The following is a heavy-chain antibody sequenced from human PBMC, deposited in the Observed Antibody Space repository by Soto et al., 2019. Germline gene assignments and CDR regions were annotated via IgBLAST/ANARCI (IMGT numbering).Heavy chain of an antibody. D-gene: IGHD1-7*01. CDR3: VRDNWNYAKGAFDI. CDR1: GFTFSTYG. Sequence: QVQLVESGGGVVQPGTSLRLSCAASGFTFSTYGIHWVRQAPGKGLAWVAVIWHDGSKEFYADSVKGRFTVSRDNSKNTVHLQMDSLRAEDTSVYYCVRDNWNYAKGAFDIWGQGTAVTVSS. CDR2: IWHDGSKE. J-gene: IGHJ3*02. V-gene: IGHV3-33*01.